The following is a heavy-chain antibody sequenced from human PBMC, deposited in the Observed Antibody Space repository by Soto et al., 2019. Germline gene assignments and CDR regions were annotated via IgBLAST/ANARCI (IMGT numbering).Heavy chain of an antibody. Sequence: ASVKVSCKASGYTFSGFYMHWVRQAPGQGLEWMGWINPNSGGTKSAEKFQGRVTMTRDTSISTAYMELSRLTSDDTTVYYCASAAVTGTAGLDFWGQGTQVTVSS. CDR2: INPNSGGT. V-gene: IGHV1-2*02. J-gene: IGHJ4*02. D-gene: IGHD6-19*01. CDR3: ASAAVTGTAGLDF. CDR1: GYTFSGFY.